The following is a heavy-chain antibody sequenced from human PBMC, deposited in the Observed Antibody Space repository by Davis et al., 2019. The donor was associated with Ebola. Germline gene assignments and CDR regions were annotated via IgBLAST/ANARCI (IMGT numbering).Heavy chain of an antibody. CDR2: MNPSAGST. D-gene: IGHD2-15*01. CDR1: GYTFTNYG. CDR3: ARGTCSGGNCYEVEYGGSMDV. Sequence: AASVKVSCKASGYTFTNYGISWVRQAPGQGLEWMGIMNPSAGSTSYAQKFEGRVTMTRDTSTSTVYMELSSLRSEDTAVYYCARGTCSGGNCYEVEYGGSMDVWGKGTTVTVSS. V-gene: IGHV1-46*01. J-gene: IGHJ6*04.